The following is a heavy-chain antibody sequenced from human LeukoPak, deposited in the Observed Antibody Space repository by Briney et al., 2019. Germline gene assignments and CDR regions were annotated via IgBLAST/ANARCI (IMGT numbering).Heavy chain of an antibody. V-gene: IGHV3-66*01. D-gene: IGHD5-18*01. CDR2: IYSGGST. CDR1: GFTVSSNY. CDR3: ARDKGTAMATDYFDY. Sequence: GGSLRLSCAASGFTVSSNYMSWVRQAPGKGLEWVSVIYSGGSTYYADSVKGRFTISRDNSKNTLYLQMNSLRAEDTAVYYCARDKGTAMATDYFDYWGQGTLATVSS. J-gene: IGHJ4*02.